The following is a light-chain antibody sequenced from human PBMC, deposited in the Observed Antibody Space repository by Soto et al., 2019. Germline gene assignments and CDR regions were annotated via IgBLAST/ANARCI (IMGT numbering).Light chain of an antibody. CDR1: NIGGKN. Sequence: SYELTQPLSVSVALGQTAKSNCGGNNIGGKNVHWYQQKSGQAPVLVIYRDTNRPSGIPERFSGSKSGNTATLTISRAQAGDEADYYCQVWDSRIVVFGGGTKLTVL. J-gene: IGLJ2*01. CDR3: QVWDSRIVV. V-gene: IGLV3-9*01. CDR2: RDT.